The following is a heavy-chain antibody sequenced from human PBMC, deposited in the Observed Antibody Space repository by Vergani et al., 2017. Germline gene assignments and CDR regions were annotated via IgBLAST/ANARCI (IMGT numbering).Heavy chain of an antibody. CDR3: ARDPDNWNPGARGYMDF. D-gene: IGHD1-1*01. V-gene: IGHV3-30-3*01. CDR2: ISYDGSNK. Sequence: QVQLVESGGGVVQPGRSLRLSCAASGFTFSSYAMHWVRQAPGKGLEWVAVISYDGSNKYYADSVKGRFTISRDNSKNTLYLQMNSLRAEDTAVYYCARDPDNWNPGARGYMDFWGKGTAVIVSS. J-gene: IGHJ6*03. CDR1: GFTFSSYA.